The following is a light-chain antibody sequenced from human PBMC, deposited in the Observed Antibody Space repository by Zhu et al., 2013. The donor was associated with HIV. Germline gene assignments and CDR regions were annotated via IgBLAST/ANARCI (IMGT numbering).Light chain of an antibody. Sequence: IQMTQSPSTLSASLGDRVSITCRASQGISSALAWYQQKPGKPPKLLIYDASSLESGVPSRFSGSGSGTYFTLTISSLQPEDFATYYCLQFNNYPWTFGQGTKVEIK. J-gene: IGKJ1*01. V-gene: IGKV1D-13*01. CDR3: LQFNNYPWT. CDR2: DAS. CDR1: QGISSA.